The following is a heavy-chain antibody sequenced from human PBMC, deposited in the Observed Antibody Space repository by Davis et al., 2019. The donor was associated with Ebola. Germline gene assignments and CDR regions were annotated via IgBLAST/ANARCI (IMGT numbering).Heavy chain of an antibody. D-gene: IGHD3-10*02. CDR3: ARRGSTMFNWFDP. CDR1: GYSFTSYW. V-gene: IGHV5-51*01. J-gene: IGHJ5*02. Sequence: GESLKISCKGSGYSFTSYWIGWVRQMPGKSLEWMGIIYPGDSDTRYSPSFQGQVTISADKSISTAYLQWSSLKASDTAMYYCARRGSTMFNWFDPWGQGTLVTVSS. CDR2: IYPGDSDT.